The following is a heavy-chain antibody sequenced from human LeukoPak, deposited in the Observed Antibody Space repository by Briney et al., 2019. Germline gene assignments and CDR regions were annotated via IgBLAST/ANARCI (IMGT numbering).Heavy chain of an antibody. CDR1: GFTFSSYG. CDR3: AKDSYGSGSYSWFDY. D-gene: IGHD3-10*01. V-gene: IGHV3-30*18. CDR2: ISYDGSNK. J-gene: IGHJ4*02. Sequence: GGSLRLSCAASGFTFSSYGMHWVRQAPGKGLEWVAVISYDGSNKYYADSVKGRFTISRDNSKNTLYLQMNSLRAEDTAVYYCAKDSYGSGSYSWFDYWGQGTLVIVSS.